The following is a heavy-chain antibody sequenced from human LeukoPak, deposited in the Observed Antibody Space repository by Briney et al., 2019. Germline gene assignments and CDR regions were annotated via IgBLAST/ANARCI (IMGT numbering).Heavy chain of an antibody. CDR1: GGSISSGGYY. CDR3: ARASRIAVAGEFDY. D-gene: IGHD6-19*01. Sequence: PSQTLSLTCTVSGGSISSGGYYWSWIRQHPGKGLEWIGYIYYSGSTYYNPSLKSRVNISVDTSKNQFSLKLSSVTAADTAVYYCARASRIAVAGEFDYWGQGTLVTVSS. CDR2: IYYSGST. J-gene: IGHJ4*02. V-gene: IGHV4-31*03.